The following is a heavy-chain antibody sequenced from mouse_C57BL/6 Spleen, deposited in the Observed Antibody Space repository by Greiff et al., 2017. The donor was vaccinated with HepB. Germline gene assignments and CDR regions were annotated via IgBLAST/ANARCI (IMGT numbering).Heavy chain of an antibody. CDR3: ARYYGSSSPSWFAY. Sequence: SGAELARPGASVKLSCKASGYTFTSYGISWVKQRTGQGLEWIGEIYPRSGNTNYNEKFKGKATLTADKSSSTAYMELRSLTSEDSAVYFCARYYGSSSPSWFAYWGQGTLVTVSA. CDR2: IYPRSGNT. V-gene: IGHV1-81*01. J-gene: IGHJ3*01. CDR1: GYTFTSYG. D-gene: IGHD1-1*01.